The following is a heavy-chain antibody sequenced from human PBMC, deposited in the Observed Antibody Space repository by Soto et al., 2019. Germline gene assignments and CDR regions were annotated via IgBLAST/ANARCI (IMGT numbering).Heavy chain of an antibody. D-gene: IGHD3-3*01. CDR1: GYTFTSYG. Sequence: GASVKVSCKASGYTFTSYGISWVRQAPGQGLEWMGWISAYNGNTNYAQKLQGRVTMTTDTSTSTAYMELRSLRSDDTAVYYCARDLFTIFGVVTIRHGFAPWGQGTLVTVSS. V-gene: IGHV1-18*01. J-gene: IGHJ5*02. CDR3: ARDLFTIFGVVTIRHGFAP. CDR2: ISAYNGNT.